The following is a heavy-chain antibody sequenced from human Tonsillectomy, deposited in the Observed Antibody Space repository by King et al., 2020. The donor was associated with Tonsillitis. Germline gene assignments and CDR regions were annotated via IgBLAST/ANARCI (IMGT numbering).Heavy chain of an antibody. CDR2: IYYSGST. CDR1: GGSISSSSDY. D-gene: IGHD6-19*01. CDR3: ARRLGSGWYGYNWFDP. J-gene: IGHJ5*02. V-gene: IGHV4-39*01. Sequence: LQLQESGPGLVKPSETLSLTCTVSGGSISSSSDYWGWIRQPPGKGLEWIGSIYYSGSTYYNPSLKSRVTMSVDTSKNQFSLKLSSVTAADTAVYYCARRLGSGWYGYNWFDPWGQGTLVTVS.